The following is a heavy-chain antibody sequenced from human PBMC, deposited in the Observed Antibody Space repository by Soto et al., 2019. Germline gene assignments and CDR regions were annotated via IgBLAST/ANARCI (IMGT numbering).Heavy chain of an antibody. CDR3: ARLLRRVTLVRGGMDV. CDR2: ITDSGST. D-gene: IGHD3-10*01. Sequence: QVQLQQWGAGLLKPSETLSLTCAAYGGSFSGYYWSWIRQPPGKGLEWIGEITDSGSTNYNASLKSRVTMSADPSKSQFSLSLKSVTAADTAVYYCARLLRRVTLVRGGMDVWGQGTTVIVSS. CDR1: GGSFSGYY. V-gene: IGHV4-34*01. J-gene: IGHJ6*02.